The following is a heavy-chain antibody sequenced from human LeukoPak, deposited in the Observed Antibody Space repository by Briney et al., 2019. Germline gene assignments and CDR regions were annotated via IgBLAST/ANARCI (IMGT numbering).Heavy chain of an antibody. J-gene: IGHJ4*02. CDR3: ASDKFHCSGGSCFLYYFDY. CDR1: GGSISSSSYY. D-gene: IGHD2-15*01. CDR2: IYYSGST. Sequence: SETLSLTCTVSGGSISSSSYYWGWIRQPPGKGLEWIGSIYYSGSTYYNPSLKSRVTISADTSKNQFSLKLSSVTAADTAVYYCASDKFHCSGGSCFLYYFDYWGQGTLVTVSS. V-gene: IGHV4-39*01.